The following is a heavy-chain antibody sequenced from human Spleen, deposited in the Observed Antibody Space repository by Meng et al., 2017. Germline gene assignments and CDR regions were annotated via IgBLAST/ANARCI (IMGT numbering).Heavy chain of an antibody. V-gene: IGHV3-15*05. J-gene: IGHJ4*02. Sequence: GESLKISCAASGFTFSSYSMNWVRQVPGKRLEWVGRIKSKPDGETIDYAAPVKGRFTISRDDSKNTVYLQMNSLKTEDTGVYFCTGHIDYWGQGTLVTVSS. CDR2: IKSKPDGETI. CDR3: TGHIDY. CDR1: GFTFSSYS.